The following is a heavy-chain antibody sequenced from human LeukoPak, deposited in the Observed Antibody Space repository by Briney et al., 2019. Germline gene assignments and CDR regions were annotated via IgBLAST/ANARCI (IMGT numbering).Heavy chain of an antibody. J-gene: IGHJ4*02. D-gene: IGHD4-17*01. Sequence: SETLSLTCTVSGGSISSGSYYWSWIRQHPGKGLEWIGYIYYSGSTYYNPSLKSRVTISVDTSKNQFSLKLSSVTAADTAVYYCARENGTTVTRGFDYWGQGTLVTVSS. CDR3: ARENGTTVTRGFDY. CDR2: IYYSGST. CDR1: GGSISSGSYY. V-gene: IGHV4-31*03.